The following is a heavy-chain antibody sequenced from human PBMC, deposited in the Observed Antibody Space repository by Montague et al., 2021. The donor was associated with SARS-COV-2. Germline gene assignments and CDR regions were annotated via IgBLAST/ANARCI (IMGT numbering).Heavy chain of an antibody. CDR3: ARGLSGSYSGGWVLIALLDFYDYIDV. V-gene: IGHV4-34*01. D-gene: IGHD6-19*01. CDR1: GGSFSGYY. J-gene: IGHJ6*03. Sequence: SETLSLTCAVYGGSFSGYYWCWIRQPPGRGLEWIGEMNHSGAANXNPSLKSRVTISVDTSKNKFSLKLTSMTAADTGVYYCARGLSGSYSGGWVLIALLDFYDYIDVWGKGTTVSVSS. CDR2: MNHSGAA.